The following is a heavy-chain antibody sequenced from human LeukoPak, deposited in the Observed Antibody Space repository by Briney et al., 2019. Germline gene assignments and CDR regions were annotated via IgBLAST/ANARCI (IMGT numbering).Heavy chain of an antibody. CDR2: ISYTGST. J-gene: IGHJ6*02. D-gene: IGHD3-9*01. V-gene: IGHV4-59*01. Sequence: SATLSLTSTVSGGSFSNYYWNWIREPRGKGLEWIGYISYTGSTDYTPYLKSRVTISIDTSKNLFSLKLTSLTAADTAVYYCARAPAPELNSVWSAQYYDYYGLDVWGQGTTVTVSS. CDR1: GGSFSNYY. CDR3: ARAPAPELNSVWSAQYYDYYGLDV.